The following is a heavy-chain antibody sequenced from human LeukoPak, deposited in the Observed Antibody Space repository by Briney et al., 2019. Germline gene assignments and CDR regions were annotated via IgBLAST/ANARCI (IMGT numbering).Heavy chain of an antibody. D-gene: IGHD4-17*01. Sequence: PGGSLRLTCAASGFTFSNYAVSWVRQAPGKGLEWVSTISGSGRSTYYADSVKGRFTISRDNSKNTVYLHMNSLRAEDTAVYYCARSDTEYDYGDYGDPRGAFDIWGQGTMVTVSS. CDR2: ISGSGRST. CDR3: ARSDTEYDYGDYGDPRGAFDI. CDR1: GFTFSNYA. V-gene: IGHV3-23*01. J-gene: IGHJ3*02.